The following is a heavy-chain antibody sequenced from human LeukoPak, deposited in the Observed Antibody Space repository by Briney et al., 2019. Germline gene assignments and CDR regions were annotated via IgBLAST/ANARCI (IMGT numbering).Heavy chain of an antibody. Sequence: GGSLRLSCAASGFTFSSYSMNWVRQAPGKGLEWVSSISSSSYIYYADSVKGRFTISRDNAKDSLYLQMNSLRAEDTAVYYCAREAWMATIPSSFDYWGQGTLVPVSS. V-gene: IGHV3-21*01. D-gene: IGHD5-24*01. CDR2: ISSSSYI. CDR1: GFTFSSYS. J-gene: IGHJ4*02. CDR3: AREAWMATIPSSFDY.